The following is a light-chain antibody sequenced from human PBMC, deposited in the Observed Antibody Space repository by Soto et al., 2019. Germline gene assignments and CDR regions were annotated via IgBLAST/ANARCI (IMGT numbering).Light chain of an antibody. CDR3: QQSHSTPWT. CDR2: GAS. CDR1: QTITTY. Sequence: DIQMTQSPSSLSASVGDRVTITCRASQTITTYLNWYQQKPGKAPKLLIYGASSLKSGVPSRFTGSGSGTDFILTISSLQPEDFATYHCQQSHSTPWTFGQGTKVEIK. V-gene: IGKV1-39*01. J-gene: IGKJ1*01.